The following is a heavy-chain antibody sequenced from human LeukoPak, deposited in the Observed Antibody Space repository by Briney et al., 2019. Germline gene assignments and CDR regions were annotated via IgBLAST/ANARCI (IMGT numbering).Heavy chain of an antibody. CDR1: GFTVSSNY. J-gene: IGHJ4*02. V-gene: IGHV3-66*01. D-gene: IGHD6-13*01. Sequence: GSLRLSCAASGFTVSSNYMSWVRQAPGKGLEWVSVIYSGGSTYYVDSVKGRFTISRDNSKNTLYLQMNSLRPEDTAVYYCARAGPSSSWHQFDYWGQGTLVTVSS. CDR3: ARAGPSSSWHQFDY. CDR2: IYSGGST.